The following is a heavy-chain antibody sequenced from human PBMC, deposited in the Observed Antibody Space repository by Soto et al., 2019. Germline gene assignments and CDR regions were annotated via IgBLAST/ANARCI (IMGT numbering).Heavy chain of an antibody. Sequence: APVKVACRASGYNCTSHGISWVRQAPAQGLEWMGWISAYNGNTNYAQKLQGRVTMTTDTSTSTAYMELRSLRSEDTALYYCARAFYCSSTSCLWEYGMDVWGQGTTVTVSS. CDR1: GYNCTSHG. CDR3: ARAFYCSSTSCLWEYGMDV. J-gene: IGHJ6*02. CDR2: ISAYNGNT. V-gene: IGHV1-18*04. D-gene: IGHD2-2*01.